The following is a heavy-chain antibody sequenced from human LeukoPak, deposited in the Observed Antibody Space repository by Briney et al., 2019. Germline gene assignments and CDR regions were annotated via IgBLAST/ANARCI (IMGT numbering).Heavy chain of an antibody. CDR3: ARAPSEIGGYYPEYFRH. CDR2: IKSDGGT. J-gene: IGHJ1*01. V-gene: IGHV3-74*01. Sequence: GGSLRLSCAASGFTFSTYWMHWVRQAPGKGLVWVSRIKSDGGTNYADSVKGRFTISRDNAKKTVSLQMNSLRPEDTGVYYCARAPSEIGGYYPEYFRHWGQGTLVTVSS. D-gene: IGHD3-22*01. CDR1: GFTFSTYW.